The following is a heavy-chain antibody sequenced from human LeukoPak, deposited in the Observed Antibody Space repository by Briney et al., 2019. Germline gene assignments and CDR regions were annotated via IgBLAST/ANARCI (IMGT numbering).Heavy chain of an antibody. D-gene: IGHD3-22*01. V-gene: IGHV3-74*01. CDR2: INSDGSST. Sequence: GGSLRLSCAASGFTFSSYWMHWVRQAPGKGLVWVSRINSDGSSTSYADSVKGRFTISRDNAKNTLYLQMNSLRAEDTAVYYCARDQWYYDSSGYYRRGDAFDIWGQGTMVTVSS. CDR1: GFTFSSYW. CDR3: ARDQWYYDSSGYYRRGDAFDI. J-gene: IGHJ3*02.